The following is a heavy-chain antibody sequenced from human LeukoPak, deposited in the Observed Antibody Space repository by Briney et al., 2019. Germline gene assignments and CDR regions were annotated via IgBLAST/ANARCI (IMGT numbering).Heavy chain of an antibody. Sequence: PGRSLRLSCAASGFTFSSYGMHWVRQAPGKGLEWVAVISYDGSNKYYADSVKGRFTISRDNSKNTLYLQMNSLRAEDTAVYYCAKDRSYYGSGSYPNYYFDYWGQGTLVTVSS. D-gene: IGHD3-10*01. CDR1: GFTFSSYG. CDR2: ISYDGSNK. V-gene: IGHV3-30*18. CDR3: AKDRSYYGSGSYPNYYFDY. J-gene: IGHJ4*02.